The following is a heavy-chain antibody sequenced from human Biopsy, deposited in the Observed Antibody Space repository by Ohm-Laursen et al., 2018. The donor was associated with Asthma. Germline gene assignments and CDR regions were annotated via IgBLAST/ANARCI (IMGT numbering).Heavy chain of an antibody. V-gene: IGHV1-3*04. CDR3: AKTYSVFLTGQVKYIFGF. Sequence: ASVKVSCKASGYNFISFAIHWVRQDPGQRIEWMGWVNTGNGDTKYSQKFQGRVTITRDTSASKAYMELRSLRSEDTATYYCAKTYSVFLTGQVKYIFGFWRQGTMVTVSS. J-gene: IGHJ3*01. CDR2: VNTGNGDT. CDR1: GYNFISFA. D-gene: IGHD3-9*01.